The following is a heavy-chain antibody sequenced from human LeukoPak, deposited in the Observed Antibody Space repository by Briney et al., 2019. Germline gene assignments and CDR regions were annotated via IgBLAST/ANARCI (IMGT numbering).Heavy chain of an antibody. CDR1: GFTFSNHA. Sequence: PGGSLRLSCAASGFTFSNHAMTWVRQAPGKGLEWVSAISGSGGSTYYADSVKGRFTISRDNSRNTLYLQMNSLRAEDTAVYYCAKALGELSFIVDYWGQGTLVTVSS. CDR2: ISGSGGST. CDR3: AKALGELSFIVDY. J-gene: IGHJ4*02. D-gene: IGHD3-16*02. V-gene: IGHV3-23*01.